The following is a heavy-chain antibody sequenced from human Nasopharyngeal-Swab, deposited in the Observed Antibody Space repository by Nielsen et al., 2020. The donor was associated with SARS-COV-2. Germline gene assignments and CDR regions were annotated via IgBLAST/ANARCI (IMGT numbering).Heavy chain of an antibody. V-gene: IGHV4-59*01. CDR1: GGSISSYY. D-gene: IGHD3-22*01. Sequence: ETLSLTCTVSGGSISSYYWSWIRQPPGKGLERIGYIYYSGSTNYNPSLKSRVTISVDTSKNQFSLKLSSVTAADTAVYYCAASSPPYYYDSSGYEFDYWGQGTLVTVSS. CDR3: AASSPPYYYDSSGYEFDY. J-gene: IGHJ4*02. CDR2: IYYSGST.